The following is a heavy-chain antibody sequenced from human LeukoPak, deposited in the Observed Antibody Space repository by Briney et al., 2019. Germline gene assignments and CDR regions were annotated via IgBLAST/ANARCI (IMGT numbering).Heavy chain of an antibody. V-gene: IGHV4-59*08. CDR1: GGSISSYY. J-gene: IGHJ5*02. Sequence: SETLSLTCTVSGGSISSYYWSWIRQPPGKGLEWIGYIYYSGSTNYNPSLRSRVTISVDTSKNQFSLKLSSVTAADTAVYYCARMYSSSSNWFDPWGQGTLVTVSS. CDR2: IYYSGST. CDR3: ARMYSSSSNWFDP. D-gene: IGHD6-6*01.